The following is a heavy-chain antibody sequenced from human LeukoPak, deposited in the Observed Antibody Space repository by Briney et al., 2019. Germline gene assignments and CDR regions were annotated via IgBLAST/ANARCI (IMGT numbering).Heavy chain of an antibody. CDR2: LKQDGSQK. CDR1: GFTFSNYG. J-gene: IGHJ4*02. CDR3: ARAADYGQY. V-gene: IGHV3-7*01. D-gene: IGHD4-17*01. Sequence: GGSLRLSCAVSGFTFSNYGMHWVRQAPGKGLEWVANLKQDGSQKYYVDSVKGRFTISRDNAKNSLYLQMNSLRAEDTAVYYCARAADYGQYWGQGTLVTVSS.